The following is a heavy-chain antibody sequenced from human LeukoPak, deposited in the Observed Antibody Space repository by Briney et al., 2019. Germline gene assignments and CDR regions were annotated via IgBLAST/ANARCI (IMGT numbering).Heavy chain of an antibody. CDR1: GYSISSGYF. D-gene: IGHD3-22*01. Sequence: PSETLSLTCTVSGYSISSGYFWGWIRQAPGKGLEWIGSINHSGNTYYIPSLKSRVIISVDTSKNQFSLKLSSVTAADTAVYYCARGAYYYDSSGYYSQIDYWGQGTLVTVSS. J-gene: IGHJ4*02. CDR3: ARGAYYYDSSGYYSQIDY. CDR2: INHSGNT. V-gene: IGHV4-38-2*02.